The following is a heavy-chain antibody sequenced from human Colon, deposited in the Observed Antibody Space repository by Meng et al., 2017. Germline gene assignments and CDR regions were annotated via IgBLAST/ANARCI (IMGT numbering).Heavy chain of an antibody. CDR1: GGSFSGYY. CDR3: ARGRYSGYLP. J-gene: IGHJ5*02. V-gene: IGHV4-34*01. Sequence: QVQLQQWGPGLLKPSDILSLTCAVYGGSFSGYYWSWIRQPPGKGLEWIGEINHSGSTNYNPSLKSRVTISVDTSKNQFSLKLSSVTAADTAVYYCARGRYSGYLPWGQGTLVTVSS. CDR2: INHSGST. D-gene: IGHD5-12*01.